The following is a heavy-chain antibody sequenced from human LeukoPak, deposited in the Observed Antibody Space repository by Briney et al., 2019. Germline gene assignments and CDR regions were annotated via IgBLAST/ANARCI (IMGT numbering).Heavy chain of an antibody. Sequence: GESLKTSCKGSGYSFTSYWIGWVRQLPGKGLEWMGIIYPGDSDTRYSPSFQGQVTISADKSISTAYLQWSSLKASDTAMYYCARTERLRFVISWFDPWGQGTLVTVSS. CDR1: GYSFTSYW. CDR3: ARTERLRFVISWFDP. J-gene: IGHJ5*02. D-gene: IGHD5-12*01. V-gene: IGHV5-51*01. CDR2: IYPGDSDT.